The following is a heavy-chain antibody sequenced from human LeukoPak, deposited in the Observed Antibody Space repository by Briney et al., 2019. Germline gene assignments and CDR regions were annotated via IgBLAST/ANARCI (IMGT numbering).Heavy chain of an antibody. J-gene: IGHJ6*02. Sequence: GGSLRLSCAASGFTFSSYGMHWVRQAPGKGLEWVAFIRYDGSNKYYADSVKGRFTISRDNSKNTLYLQMNSLRAEDTAVYYCARERFLGPTYYDILTYRYGMDVWGQGTTVTVSS. CDR3: ARERFLGPTYYDILTYRYGMDV. CDR2: IRYDGSNK. D-gene: IGHD3-9*01. CDR1: GFTFSSYG. V-gene: IGHV3-30*02.